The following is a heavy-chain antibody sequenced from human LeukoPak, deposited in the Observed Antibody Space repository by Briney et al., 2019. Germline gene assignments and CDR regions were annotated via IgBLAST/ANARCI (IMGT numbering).Heavy chain of an antibody. CDR3: VKDRVWFGELLNPLFDN. Sequence: GGSLRLSCAASGFTFDDYAMHWVRQAPGKGLEWVSGISWNSGRIGYADSVKCRFTISRDNTKNSLYLQMNSLRAEDTALYYCVKDRVWFGELLNPLFDNWGQGTRVTVSS. D-gene: IGHD3-10*01. V-gene: IGHV3-9*01. CDR2: ISWNSGRI. J-gene: IGHJ4*02. CDR1: GFTFDDYA.